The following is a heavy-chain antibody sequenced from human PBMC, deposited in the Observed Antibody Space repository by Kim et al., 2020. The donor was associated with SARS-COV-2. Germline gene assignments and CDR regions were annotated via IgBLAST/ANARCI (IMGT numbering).Heavy chain of an antibody. V-gene: IGHV4-39*01. CDR1: GDSINSGLYY. CDR3: ARVIAVAGIPYY. CDR2: VYHRGTT. Sequence: SETLSLTCTVSGDSINSGLYYWAWIRQPPGKGLDWIGFVYHRGTTYYNPSLKSRVTISIDTSKNQFSLNLSSVTAADTAVYYCARVIAVAGIPYYWGQGTLVTVSS. J-gene: IGHJ4*02. D-gene: IGHD6-19*01.